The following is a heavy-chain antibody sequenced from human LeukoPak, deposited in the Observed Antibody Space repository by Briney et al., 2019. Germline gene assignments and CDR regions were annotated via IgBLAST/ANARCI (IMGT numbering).Heavy chain of an antibody. Sequence: SGPTLVSPTQTLTLTCTFSGFSFSTSGVGVGWIRQPPGKALEWLALIYWNDQKRYSPSLKSRLTITKDTSKNQVVLTMTNMDPVDTATYFCAHRHIGYSNSYWFDPWGQGTLVTVSS. J-gene: IGHJ5*02. CDR3: AHRHIGYSNSYWFDP. CDR1: GFSFSTSGVG. D-gene: IGHD3-22*01. CDR2: IYWNDQK. V-gene: IGHV2-5*01.